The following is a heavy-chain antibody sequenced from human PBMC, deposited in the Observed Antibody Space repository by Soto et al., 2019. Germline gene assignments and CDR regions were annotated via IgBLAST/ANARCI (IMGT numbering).Heavy chain of an antibody. V-gene: IGHV3-30-3*01. Sequence: QVQLVESGGCVVQPGTSLRLSCAASGFNFNIYAMHWVRQPPGKGLEWVAVISYHGYNTYYTDSVKGRFTIARDNSKSTVYLQMSSLTADDTAVYYCARDDLATRPEDYYFDYWGQGTLVLVSS. CDR2: ISYHGYNT. J-gene: IGHJ4*02. D-gene: IGHD5-12*01. CDR1: GFNFNIYA. CDR3: ARDDLATRPEDYYFDY.